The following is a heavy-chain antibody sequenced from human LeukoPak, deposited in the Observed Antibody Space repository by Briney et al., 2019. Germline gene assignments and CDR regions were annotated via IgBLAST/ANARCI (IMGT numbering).Heavy chain of an antibody. CDR1: GFTFSSYS. V-gene: IGHV3-21*04. CDR3: ASLYDSSGYYSFDY. Sequence: GGSLRLSCAASGFTFSSYSMNWVRQAPGKGLEWVSSISSSSSYIYYADSVKGRFTISRDNAKNSLYLQMNSLRAEDTAVYYCASLYDSSGYYSFDYWGQGTLVTVSS. D-gene: IGHD3-22*01. J-gene: IGHJ4*02. CDR2: ISSSSSYI.